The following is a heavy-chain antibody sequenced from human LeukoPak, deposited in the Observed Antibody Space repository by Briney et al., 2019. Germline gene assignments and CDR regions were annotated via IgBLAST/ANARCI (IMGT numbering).Heavy chain of an antibody. CDR2: ISSKAFGATP. J-gene: IGHJ4*02. CDR1: GFSSGDYA. V-gene: IGHV3-49*03. Sequence: GRSLRLSCTSVGFSSGDYAVSWFRQAPGKGLEWVGYISSKAFGATPQYAPSVRGRFTISRDDSKSIAHLQMNSLKTEDTAVYYCTRNTVTVHFDYWGQGTPVTVSS. CDR3: TRNTVTVHFDY. D-gene: IGHD4-17*01.